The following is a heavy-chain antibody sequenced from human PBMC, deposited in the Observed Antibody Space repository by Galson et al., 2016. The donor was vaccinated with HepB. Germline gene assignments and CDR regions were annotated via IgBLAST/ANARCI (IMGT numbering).Heavy chain of an antibody. J-gene: IGHJ5*02. Sequence: SVKVSCKASGYTFTNYYMHWVRQAPGQGLEWMGIINPSGGSTSYAQKFQGRVTMTRDTPTSTVYMELSSLRSEDTAVYYCAREYYDILTGYYPGPHHWGQGTLVTVSS. CDR1: GYTFTNYY. CDR2: INPSGGST. CDR3: AREYYDILTGYYPGPHH. V-gene: IGHV1-46*01. D-gene: IGHD3-9*01.